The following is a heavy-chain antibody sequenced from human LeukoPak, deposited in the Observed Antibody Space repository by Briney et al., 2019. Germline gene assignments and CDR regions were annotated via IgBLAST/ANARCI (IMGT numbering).Heavy chain of an antibody. CDR1: GYTFTGYY. D-gene: IGHD3-3*01. J-gene: IGHJ4*02. CDR3: ARDIRGLRFLEWSSDPLDY. V-gene: IGHV1-2*02. Sequence: ASVKVSCKASGYTFTGYYMHWVRQAPGQGLEWMGWINPNSGGTNYAQKFQGRVTMTRDTSISTAYMELSRLRSDDTAVYYCARDIRGLRFLEWSSDPLDYWGQGTLVTVSS. CDR2: INPNSGGT.